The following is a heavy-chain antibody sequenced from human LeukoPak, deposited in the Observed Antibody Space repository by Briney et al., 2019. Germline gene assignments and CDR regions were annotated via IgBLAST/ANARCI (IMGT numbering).Heavy chain of an antibody. D-gene: IGHD3-10*01. J-gene: IGHJ5*02. Sequence: PSETLSLTCTVSGYSISSSSYYWGWIRQPPGKGLELIGNIYYSGTTYYNPSLKSRVTISVDTSKNQFSLKLSSVTAADTAVYYCARVNTLIRGIGWFDPWGQGILVTVSS. CDR3: ARVNTLIRGIGWFDP. CDR2: IYYSGTT. CDR1: GYSISSSSYY. V-gene: IGHV4-39*07.